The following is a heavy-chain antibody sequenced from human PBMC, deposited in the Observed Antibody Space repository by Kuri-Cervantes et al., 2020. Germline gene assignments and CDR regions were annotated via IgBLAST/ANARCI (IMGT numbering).Heavy chain of an antibody. CDR3: ARGVRYFDWLSRKTPFDY. Sequence: ESLKISCTVSGGSISSYYWSWIRQPAGKGLEWTGRIYTSGSTNYNPSLKSRVTMSVDTSKNQFSLKLSSVTAADTAVYYCARGVRYFDWLSRKTPFDYWGQGTLVTVSS. CDR1: GGSISSYY. V-gene: IGHV4-4*07. CDR2: IYTSGST. D-gene: IGHD3-9*01. J-gene: IGHJ4*02.